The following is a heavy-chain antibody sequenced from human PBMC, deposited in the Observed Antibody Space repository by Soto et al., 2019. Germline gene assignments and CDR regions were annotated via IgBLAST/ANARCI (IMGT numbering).Heavy chain of an antibody. CDR1: GFTFSSYG. J-gene: IGHJ4*02. CDR3: AKGRFERAPVLFDY. Sequence: GGSLRLSCAASGFTFSSYGMHWVRQAPGKGLEWVAVISYDGSNKYYADSVKGRFTISRDNSKNTLYLQMNSLRAEDTAVYYYAKGRFERAPVLFDYWGQGTLVTVSS. V-gene: IGHV3-30*18. CDR2: ISYDGSNK. D-gene: IGHD2-8*02.